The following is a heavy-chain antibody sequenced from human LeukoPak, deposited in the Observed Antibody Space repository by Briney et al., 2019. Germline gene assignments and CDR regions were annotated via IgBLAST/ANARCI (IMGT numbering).Heavy chain of an antibody. CDR3: AKVVDYDFWSGSKCIDY. CDR2: ISGSGAGT. V-gene: IGHV3-23*01. Sequence: GGSLRLSCVVSGFTFNRCWMNWVRQAPGKGLEWVSAISGSGAGTYFADSVKGRFTISRDNSKNTLYLQMNSLRAEDTAVYYCAKVVDYDFWSGSKCIDYWGQGTLVTVSS. J-gene: IGHJ4*02. D-gene: IGHD3-3*01. CDR1: GFTFNRCW.